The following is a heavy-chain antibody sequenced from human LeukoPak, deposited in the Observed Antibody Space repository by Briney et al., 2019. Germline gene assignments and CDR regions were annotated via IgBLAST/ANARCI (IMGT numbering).Heavy chain of an antibody. CDR2: ISYDGSNK. V-gene: IGHV3-30*18. J-gene: IGHJ6*02. CDR1: GFTFSSYG. Sequence: GGSLRLSCAASGFTFSSYGMHWVRQAPGKGLEWVAVISYDGSNKYYADSVKGRFTISRDNSKNTLYLQMNSLRAEDTAVYYCAKDRESIAAAGRNPYYYYGMDVWGQGTTVTVSS. D-gene: IGHD6-13*01. CDR3: AKDRESIAAAGRNPYYYYGMDV.